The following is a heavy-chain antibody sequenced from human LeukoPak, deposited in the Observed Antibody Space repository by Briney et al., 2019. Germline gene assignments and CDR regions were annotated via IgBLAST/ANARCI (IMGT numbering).Heavy chain of an antibody. CDR3: ARDGGGYYYDSSGARNYYYYGMDV. CDR2: IYYSGST. V-gene: IGHV4-59*01. J-gene: IGHJ6*02. Sequence: SETLSLTCTVSGGSLSSYYWSWIRQPPGKGLEWIGYIYYSGSTNYNPSLKSRVTISVDTSKNQFSLKLSSVTAADTAVYYCARDGGGYYYDSSGARNYYYYGMDVWGQGTTVTVSS. D-gene: IGHD3-22*01. CDR1: GGSLSSYY.